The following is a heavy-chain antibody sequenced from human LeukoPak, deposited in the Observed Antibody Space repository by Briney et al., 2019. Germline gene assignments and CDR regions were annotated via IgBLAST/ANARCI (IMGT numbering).Heavy chain of an antibody. CDR3: AKTRPQYYYDSSGMPDY. Sequence: GGSLRLSCAASGFTFSSYAMSWVRQAPGKGLEWVSAISGSGGSTYYADSVKGRFTISRDNSKNTLYLQMNGLRAEDTAVYYCAKTRPQYYYDSSGMPDYWGQGTLVTVSS. V-gene: IGHV3-23*01. D-gene: IGHD3-22*01. CDR1: GFTFSSYA. CDR2: ISGSGGST. J-gene: IGHJ4*02.